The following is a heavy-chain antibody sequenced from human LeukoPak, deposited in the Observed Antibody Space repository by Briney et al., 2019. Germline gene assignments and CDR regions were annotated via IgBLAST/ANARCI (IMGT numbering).Heavy chain of an antibody. CDR3: ARDPPDY. J-gene: IGHJ4*02. CDR2: IIPILGIA. CDR1: GGTFSIYA. V-gene: IGHV1-69*04. Sequence: ASVTVSFKASGGTFSIYAISWVRQAPGQGIEWMGRIIPILGIANYPQKFQGRVTITADKSTSTAYMERSSLRSEDTAVYYCARDPPDYWGQGTLVTVSS.